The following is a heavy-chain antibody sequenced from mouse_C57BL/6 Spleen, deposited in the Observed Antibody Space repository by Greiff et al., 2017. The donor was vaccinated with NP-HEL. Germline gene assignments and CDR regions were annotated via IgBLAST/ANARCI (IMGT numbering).Heavy chain of an antibody. V-gene: IGHV3-1*01. CDR3: ARGSNYEAWFAY. D-gene: IGHD2-5*01. CDR1: GYSITSGYD. CDR2: ISYSGST. Sequence: EVQLQQSGPGMVKPSQSLSLTCTVTGYSITSGYDWHWIRHFPGNKLEWMGYISYSGSTNYNPSLKSRISITHDTSKNHFFLKLNSVTTEDTATYYCARGSNYEAWFAYWGQGTLVTVSA. J-gene: IGHJ3*01.